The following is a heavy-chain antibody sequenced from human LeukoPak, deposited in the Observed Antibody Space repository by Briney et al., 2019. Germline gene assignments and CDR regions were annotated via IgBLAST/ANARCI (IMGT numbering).Heavy chain of an antibody. J-gene: IGHJ5*02. CDR1: GGSIRSGGYY. CDR2: IYYSGSA. D-gene: IGHD1-1*01. Sequence: PSQTLSLTCTVSGGSIRSGGYYWSWLRQYPGKGLEWIGYIYYSGSAYYNPSLKSRVTISVDTSKNQFSLKLSSVTAADTAVYFCANWRKTTLGGGFDPWGQGTLVTVSS. CDR3: ANWRKTTLGGGFDP. V-gene: IGHV4-31*03.